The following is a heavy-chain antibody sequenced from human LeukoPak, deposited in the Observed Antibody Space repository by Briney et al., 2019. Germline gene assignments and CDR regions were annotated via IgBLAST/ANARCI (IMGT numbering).Heavy chain of an antibody. J-gene: IGHJ4*02. CDR1: GFTFSSYE. D-gene: IGHD3-22*01. V-gene: IGHV3-48*03. CDR3: VKVDT. CDR2: ISSSGSTI. Sequence: GGSLRLSCAASGFTFSSYEMNWVRQAPGKGLEWVSYISSSGSTIYYADSVKGRFTISRDNSRNTLYLQMDSLSAEDTAVYYCVKVDTWGQGTLVTVSS.